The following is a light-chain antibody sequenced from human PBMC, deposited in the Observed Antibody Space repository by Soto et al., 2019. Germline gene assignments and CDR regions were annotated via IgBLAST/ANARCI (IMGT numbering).Light chain of an antibody. V-gene: IGKV3-20*01. J-gene: IGKJ4*01. Sequence: EIVLTQSPGTLSLSPGERATLSCRASQSVSSSFLAWYQQKPGQAPRLLIYRASSWATGVPDWFSGSGSETDFPLTISRLEPEDVAVYYCQQYSNSPHTFGLGTQVEIK. CDR2: RAS. CDR1: QSVSSSF. CDR3: QQYSNSPHT.